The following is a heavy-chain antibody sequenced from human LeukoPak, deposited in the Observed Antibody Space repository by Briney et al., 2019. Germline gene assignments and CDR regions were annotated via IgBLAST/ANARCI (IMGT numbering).Heavy chain of an antibody. Sequence: PSETLSLTCTVSGGSVSSGSYYRSWIRQPPGKGLEWIGYIYYSGSTNYNPSLKSRVTISVDTSKNQFSLKLSSVTAADTAVYYCARDMDPDYGGYFDYWGQGTLVTVSS. CDR3: ARDMDPDYGGYFDY. CDR1: GGSVSSGSYY. V-gene: IGHV4-61*01. D-gene: IGHD4-23*01. J-gene: IGHJ4*02. CDR2: IYYSGST.